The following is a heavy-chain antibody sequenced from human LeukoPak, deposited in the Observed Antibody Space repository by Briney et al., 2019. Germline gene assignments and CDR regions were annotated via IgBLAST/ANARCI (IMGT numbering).Heavy chain of an antibody. CDR2: INPNSGGT. CDR1: GYTFTGYY. J-gene: IGHJ4*02. CDR3: ARGRSVVTPYYFDY. V-gene: IGHV1-2*02. Sequence: GASVKVSCKASGYTFTGYYMHWVRQAPGQGLEWMGWINPNSGGTNYAQKFQGRVTMTRDTSISTAYMELSRLRSDDTAVYYCARGRSVVTPYYFDYWGQGTLVTVSS. D-gene: IGHD3-22*01.